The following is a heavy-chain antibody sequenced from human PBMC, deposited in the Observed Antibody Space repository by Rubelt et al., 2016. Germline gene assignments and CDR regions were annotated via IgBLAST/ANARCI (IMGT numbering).Heavy chain of an antibody. V-gene: IGHV3-30*03. Sequence: QAQLVESGGGVVQPGRSLRLSCATSGFTFSNYGMHWVRQVPGKGLEWVAVISYDGSNEYYADSVKGRFTISRDNSKNTLYLQMNSLRDEDTAVYHCARDLGATLPFYWLDPWGQGTLVTVSS. CDR3: ARDLGATLPFYWLDP. CDR2: ISYDGSNE. D-gene: IGHD1-26*01. CDR1: GFTFSNYG. J-gene: IGHJ5*02.